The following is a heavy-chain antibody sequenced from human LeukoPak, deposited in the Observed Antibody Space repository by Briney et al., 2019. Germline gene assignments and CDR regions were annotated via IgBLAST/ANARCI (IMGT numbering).Heavy chain of an antibody. J-gene: IGHJ4*02. CDR3: ARDNQLGSVAAFDY. Sequence: SETLSLTCAVSGGSISSYYWSWIRQPPGKGLEWIGYIYYSGSTHYNPSLKSRVTISVDTSKNQFSLKLSSVTAADTAVYYCARDNQLGSVAAFDYWGQGTLVTVSS. CDR1: GGSISSYY. CDR2: IYYSGST. V-gene: IGHV4-59*12. D-gene: IGHD6-13*01.